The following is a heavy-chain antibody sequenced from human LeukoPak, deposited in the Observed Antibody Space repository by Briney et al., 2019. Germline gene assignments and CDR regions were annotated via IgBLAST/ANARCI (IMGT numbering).Heavy chain of an antibody. V-gene: IGHV4-4*09. CDR3: ARTARLPDS. CDR2: VYFSGIT. J-gene: IGHJ4*02. CDR1: DGSIRTHC. D-gene: IGHD2-21*01. Sequence: SETLSLTCTVSDGSIRTHCWSWIRQPPGKGLECIGYVYFSGITNYNPSLKSRVTMSVDTSKNQLSLKLSSVTAADTAVYYCARTARLPDSWGQGTLVTVSS.